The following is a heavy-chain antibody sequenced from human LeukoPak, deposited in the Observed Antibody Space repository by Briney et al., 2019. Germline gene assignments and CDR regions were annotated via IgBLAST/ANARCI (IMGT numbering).Heavy chain of an antibody. CDR1: GGSFSGYY. CDR2: INHSGST. J-gene: IGHJ4*02. CDR3: ARAGYNYRFDY. D-gene: IGHD5-24*01. V-gene: IGHV4-34*01. Sequence: PSETLSLTCAVYGGSFSGYYWSWIRQPPGKGLEWIGEINHSGSTNYNPSLKSRVTISVDTSKNQFSLKLSSVTAADTAVYYCARAGYNYRFDYWGQGPLVTVSS.